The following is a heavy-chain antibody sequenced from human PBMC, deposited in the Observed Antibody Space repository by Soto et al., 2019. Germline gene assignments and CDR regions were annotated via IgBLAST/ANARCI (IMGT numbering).Heavy chain of an antibody. Sequence: HPGGSLRLSCSASGFTFSSYAMHWVRQAPGKGLEYVSAISSNGGSTYYADSVKGRFTISRDNSKNTLYLQMSSLRAKDTAVYYCVKDASSWYPGWYFDYWGQGTLVTVSS. J-gene: IGHJ4*02. CDR2: ISSNGGST. CDR1: GFTFSSYA. D-gene: IGHD6-13*01. V-gene: IGHV3-64D*06. CDR3: VKDASSWYPGWYFDY.